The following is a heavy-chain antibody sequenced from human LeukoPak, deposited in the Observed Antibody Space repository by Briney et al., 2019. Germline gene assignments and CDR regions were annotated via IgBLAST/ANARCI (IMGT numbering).Heavy chain of an antibody. CDR3: AKDRVKSSSLLDF. Sequence: GGSLRLSCAASGFTFSSYSMNWVRQAPGKGLEWVSYITSSSSSTIYYADSVKGRFTISRDNAKNSLYLQMNSLRAEDTAVYYCAKDRVKSSSLLDFWGQGTLVTVSS. V-gene: IGHV3-48*01. CDR1: GFTFSSYS. CDR2: ITSSSSSTI. D-gene: IGHD6-6*01. J-gene: IGHJ4*02.